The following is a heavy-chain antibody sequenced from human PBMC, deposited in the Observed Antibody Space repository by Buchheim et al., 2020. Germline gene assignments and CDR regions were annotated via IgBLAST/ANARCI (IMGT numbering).Heavy chain of an antibody. CDR2: INYSGDT. V-gene: IGHV4-59*08. D-gene: IGHD4-23*01. CDR3: ARLTAMVTTPMTYHSMTV. J-gene: IGHJ6*02. CDR1: GGSITSHY. Sequence: QVQLRESGPGLVKPSETLSLTCTVSGGSITSHYWTWIRQPPGKGLEWIAYINYSGDTNYNPSFKSRVTISIDTSQNQFSLKLTSVTAADTAVYYCARLTAMVTTPMTYHSMTVWGQGTT.